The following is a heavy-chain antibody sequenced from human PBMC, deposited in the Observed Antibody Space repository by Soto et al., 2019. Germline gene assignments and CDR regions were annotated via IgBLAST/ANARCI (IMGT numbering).Heavy chain of an antibody. CDR2: ISSGSKTI. CDR3: AREDILGVRSFDY. Sequence: VGSLRLSCAASGFTFSGYSVNWVRQAPGKGLEWVSYISSGSKTIYYAESVKGRFTVSSDNARNSQYLQMNSLRDEDTAVYYCAREDILGVRSFDYWGQGTLVTV. D-gene: IGHD3-9*01. CDR1: GFTFSGYS. V-gene: IGHV3-48*02. J-gene: IGHJ4*02.